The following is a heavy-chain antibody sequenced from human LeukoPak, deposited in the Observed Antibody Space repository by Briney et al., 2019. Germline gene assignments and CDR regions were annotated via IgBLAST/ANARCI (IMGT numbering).Heavy chain of an antibody. CDR1: GFTVSSNY. V-gene: IGHV3-53*01. J-gene: IGHJ4*02. D-gene: IGHD3-10*01. Sequence: GGSLRLSCAASGFTVSSNYMSWVRQAPGKGLEWVSVIYSGGSTYYADSVKGRFTISRDNSKNTLYPQMNSLRAEDTAVYYCARGEGAYYYGSGSYYYDYWGQGTLVTVSS. CDR3: ARGEGAYYYGSGSYYYDY. CDR2: IYSGGST.